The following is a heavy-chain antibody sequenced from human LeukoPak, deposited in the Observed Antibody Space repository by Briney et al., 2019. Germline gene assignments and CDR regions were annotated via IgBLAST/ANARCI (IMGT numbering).Heavy chain of an antibody. CDR3: ARDRQIAY. V-gene: IGHV3-7*01. Sequence: GGCLRLSCAASGFTFSNYWLTWVRQAPRQGLEWVANIKQDGSEKHYVDSMKGRFTISRDNAKNSLYLQMNSLRAEDTAVYYCARDRQIAYWGQGTLVTVSS. CDR1: GFTFSNYW. CDR2: IKQDGSEK. J-gene: IGHJ4*02.